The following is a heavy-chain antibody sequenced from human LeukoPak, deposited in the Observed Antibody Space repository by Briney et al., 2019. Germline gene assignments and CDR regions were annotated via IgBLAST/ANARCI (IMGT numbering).Heavy chain of an antibody. D-gene: IGHD3-22*01. CDR2: MNPNSGNT. V-gene: IGHV1-8*01. Sequence: ASVKVSCKASGYTFTSYDINWVRQATGQGLEWMGWMNPNSGNTGYAQKFQGRVTMTRNTSISTAYMELSSLRSEDTAVYYCATRTPDSSGHINPGVAFDYWGQGTLVTVSS. J-gene: IGHJ4*02. CDR3: ATRTPDSSGHINPGVAFDY. CDR1: GYTFTSYD.